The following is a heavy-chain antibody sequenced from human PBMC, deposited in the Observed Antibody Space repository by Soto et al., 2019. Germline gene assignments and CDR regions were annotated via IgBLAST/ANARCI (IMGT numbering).Heavy chain of an antibody. CDR3: DLVPGPAYYYYGMDV. D-gene: IGHD1-1*01. Sequence: ASVKVSCTDSGYTLTELSMHWVRQAPGKGLEWMGGFDPEDGETIYAQKFQGRVTMTEDTSTDTAYMELSSLRSEDRAVYYCDLVPGPAYYYYGMDVGGPGTRFT. V-gene: IGHV1-24*01. J-gene: IGHJ6*02. CDR1: GYTLTELS. CDR2: FDPEDGET.